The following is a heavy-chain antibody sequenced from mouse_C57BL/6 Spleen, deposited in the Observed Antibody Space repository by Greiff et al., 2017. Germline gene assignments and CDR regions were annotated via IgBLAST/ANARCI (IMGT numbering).Heavy chain of an antibody. CDR1: GYTFTDYE. V-gene: IGHV1-15*01. CDR2: IDPETGGT. J-gene: IGHJ2*01. CDR3: TRRWIRRYFDY. Sequence: VQLQQSGAELVRPGASVTLSCKASGYTFTDYEMHWVKQTPVHGLEWIGAIDPETGGTAYNQKFKGKAILTADKSSSTAYMELRSLTSEDSAVYYCTRRWIRRYFDYWGQGTTLTVSS. D-gene: IGHD1-1*02.